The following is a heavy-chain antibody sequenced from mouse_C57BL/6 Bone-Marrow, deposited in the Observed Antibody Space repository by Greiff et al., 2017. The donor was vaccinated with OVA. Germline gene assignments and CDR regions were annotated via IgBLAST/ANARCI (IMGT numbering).Heavy chain of an antibody. Sequence: QVQLQQSGAELVRPGTSVKVSCKASGYAFTNYLIEWVKQRPGQGLEWIGVINPGSGGTNYNEKFKGKATLTADKSSSTAYMQLSSLTSEDSAVYTCVRWCICLSYAMDYWGQGTSVTVSS. V-gene: IGHV1-54*01. CDR1: GYAFTNYL. D-gene: IGHD1-1*02. CDR2: INPGSGGT. J-gene: IGHJ4*01. CDR3: VRWCICLSYAMDY.